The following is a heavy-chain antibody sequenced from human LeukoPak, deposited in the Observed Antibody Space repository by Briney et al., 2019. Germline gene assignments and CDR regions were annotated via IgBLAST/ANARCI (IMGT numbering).Heavy chain of an antibody. Sequence: GESLKISCTGSGYSFTSYWIGWVRKMPGKGLEWMGIIYPSDSDTRYSPSFQGQVTISADKSISTAYLQWSSLRASDTAMYYCARRVAGSYHDAFDIWGQGTMVTVSS. CDR3: ARRVAGSYHDAFDI. CDR2: IYPSDSDT. J-gene: IGHJ3*02. D-gene: IGHD1-26*01. V-gene: IGHV5-51*01. CDR1: GYSFTSYW.